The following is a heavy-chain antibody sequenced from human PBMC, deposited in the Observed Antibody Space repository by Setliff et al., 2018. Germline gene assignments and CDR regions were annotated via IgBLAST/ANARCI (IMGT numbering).Heavy chain of an antibody. D-gene: IGHD6-13*01. J-gene: IGHJ6*03. V-gene: IGHV4-4*07. CDR1: GGSISSYY. CDR2: IYIGVSA. Sequence: SETLSLTCTVPGGSISSYYWSWIRQPAGMGLEWIGHIYIGVSANYNPSLNSRVTMSVDTSKNQFSLKLRSMTAADTAVYYCAKQGSYYYYMDVWGKGTTVTVSS. CDR3: AKQGSYYYYMDV.